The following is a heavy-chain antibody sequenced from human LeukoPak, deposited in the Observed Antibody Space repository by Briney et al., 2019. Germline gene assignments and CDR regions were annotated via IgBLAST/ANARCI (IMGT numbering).Heavy chain of an antibody. Sequence: ASVKVSCKASGYTFTGYYMHWVRQAPGQGLEWMGWINPNSGGTNYAQKFQGRVTMTRDTSISTAYMELSRLRSDDTAVYYCAKEGVPAAMIGWFDLWGQGTLVTVSS. J-gene: IGHJ5*02. CDR3: AKEGVPAAMIGWFDL. CDR1: GYTFTGYY. CDR2: INPNSGGT. V-gene: IGHV1-2*02. D-gene: IGHD2-2*01.